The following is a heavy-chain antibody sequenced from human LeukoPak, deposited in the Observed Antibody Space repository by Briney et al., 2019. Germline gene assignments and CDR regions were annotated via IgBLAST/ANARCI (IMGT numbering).Heavy chain of an antibody. V-gene: IGHV3-7*01. CDR1: GFTFSRSW. J-gene: IGHJ3*02. CDR3: ASGVVYSSEAIDAFDI. D-gene: IGHD3-3*01. Sequence: GGSLRLSCAASGFTFSRSWMHWVRQAPGKGLEWVASIKEDGSEKYYVDSVKGRFTISRDNAKNSLYLQMNSLRAEDTAVYYCASGVVYSSEAIDAFDIWGQGTMVTVSS. CDR2: IKEDGSEK.